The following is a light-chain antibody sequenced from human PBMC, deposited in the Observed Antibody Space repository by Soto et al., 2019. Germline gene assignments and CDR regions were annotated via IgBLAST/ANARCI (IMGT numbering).Light chain of an antibody. CDR2: EVS. V-gene: IGLV2-18*02. CDR1: SSDVGSYNR. J-gene: IGLJ1*01. Sequence: QSVLTQPPSVSWSPGQSVTISCTGTSSDVGSYNRVSWYQQPPGTAPKLMIYEVSNRPSGVPDRFSGSKSGNTASLTISGLQAEDEADYYCSSYTSSSTYVFGNGTKVTVL. CDR3: SSYTSSSTYV.